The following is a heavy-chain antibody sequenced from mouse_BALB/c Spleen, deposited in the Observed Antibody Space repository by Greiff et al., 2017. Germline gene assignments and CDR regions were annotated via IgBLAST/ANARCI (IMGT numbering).Heavy chain of an antibody. Sequence: EVMLVESGGDLVKPGGSLKLSCAASGFTFSSYGMSWVRQTPDKRLEWVATISSGGSYTYYPDSVKGRFTISRDNAKNTLYLQMSSLKSEDTAMYYCARQIRQGWYFDVWGAGTTVTVSS. J-gene: IGHJ1*01. CDR2: ISSGGSYT. D-gene: IGHD2-12*01. CDR1: GFTFSSYG. V-gene: IGHV5-6*01. CDR3: ARQIRQGWYFDV.